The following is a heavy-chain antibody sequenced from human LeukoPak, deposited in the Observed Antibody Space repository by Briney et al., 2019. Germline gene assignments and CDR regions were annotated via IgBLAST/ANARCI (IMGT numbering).Heavy chain of an antibody. Sequence: PSETLSLTCSVSGGSIYTYYWSWIRQSPGKGLEWIGYIYHSGSTNYNPSLKSRVTISVDTSKNQFSLKLSSVTAADTAVYYCARSAFLVTAPGLYYFDYWGQGTLVAVSS. CDR1: GGSIYTYY. D-gene: IGHD6-13*01. CDR2: IYHSGST. J-gene: IGHJ4*02. V-gene: IGHV4-59*01. CDR3: ARSAFLVTAPGLYYFDY.